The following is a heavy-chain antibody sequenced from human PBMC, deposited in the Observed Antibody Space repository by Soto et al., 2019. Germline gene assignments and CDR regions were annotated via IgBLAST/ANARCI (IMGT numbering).Heavy chain of an antibody. J-gene: IGHJ6*02. CDR1: GGTFSSYA. D-gene: IGHD6-13*01. CDR2: IIPIFGTA. V-gene: IGHV1-69*05. CDR3: ARVGPVGSSSWYENYYGMDV. Sequence: WASVKVSCKASGGTFSSYAISWARQAPGQGLEWMGGIIPIFGTANYAQKFQGRVTMTTDTSTSTAYMELRSLRSDDTAVYYCARVGPVGSSSWYENYYGMDVWGQGTTVTV.